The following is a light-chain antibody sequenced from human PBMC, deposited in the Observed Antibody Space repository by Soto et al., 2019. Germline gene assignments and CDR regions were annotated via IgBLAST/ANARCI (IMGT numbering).Light chain of an antibody. CDR3: QQSYSTPIT. V-gene: IGKV1-39*01. CDR2: AAS. J-gene: IGKJ5*01. CDR1: QSVRSNY. Sequence: DIVLTQSPGTLSLSPGERATLSCKSSQSVRSNYLAWYHQKPGKAPTLMIYAASSLQSGVPSRFSGSGSGTDCTLTISSLQPEDFATYYCQQSYSTPITLCQGTRLEIK.